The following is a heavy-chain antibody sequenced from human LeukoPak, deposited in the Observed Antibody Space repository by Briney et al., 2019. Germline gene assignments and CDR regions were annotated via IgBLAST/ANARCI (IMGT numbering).Heavy chain of an antibody. CDR2: IYYSGST. D-gene: IGHD3-10*01. Sequence: SETLSLTCAVSGGSISSSSYYWGWIRQPPGKGLEWIGSIYYSGSTYYNPSLKSRVTISVDTSKNQFSLKLSSVTAADTAVYYCARDRGGRVGAFDIWGQGTMVTVSS. CDR1: GGSISSSSYY. J-gene: IGHJ3*02. V-gene: IGHV4-39*07. CDR3: ARDRGGRVGAFDI.